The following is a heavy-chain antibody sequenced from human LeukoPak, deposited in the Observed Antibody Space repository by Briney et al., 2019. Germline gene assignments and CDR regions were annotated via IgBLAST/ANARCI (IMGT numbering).Heavy chain of an antibody. V-gene: IGHV1-2*02. CDR3: ARDLYYYYYYMDV. CDR2: INPNSGGT. CDR1: GYTFTSYG. Sequence: ASVKVSCKASGYTFTSYGISWVRQAPGQGLEWMGWINPNSGGTSYAQKFQGRVTMTRDTSISTAYMELSRLRSDDTAVYYCARDLYYYYYYMDVWGKGTTVTVSS. J-gene: IGHJ6*03.